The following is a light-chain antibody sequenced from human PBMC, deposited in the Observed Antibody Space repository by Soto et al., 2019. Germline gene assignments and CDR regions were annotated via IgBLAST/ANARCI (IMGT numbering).Light chain of an antibody. Sequence: EIQMTQSPSSLSASVGDRVTITCRASQSISSYLTWYQQKPGKAPKLLIYAASNLQSGVPSRFSGSGSGTDFTLTISSLQPEDFATYYCQQSYSTPRTFGEGTKVEIK. V-gene: IGKV1-39*01. CDR1: QSISSY. J-gene: IGKJ1*01. CDR2: AAS. CDR3: QQSYSTPRT.